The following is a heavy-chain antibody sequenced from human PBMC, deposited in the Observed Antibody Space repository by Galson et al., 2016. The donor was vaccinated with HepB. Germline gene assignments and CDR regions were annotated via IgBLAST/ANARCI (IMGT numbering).Heavy chain of an antibody. V-gene: IGHV3-23*01. J-gene: IGHJ4*02. CDR2: ISENGGST. Sequence: SLRLSCAASGFTFGSYWMGWVRQAPGKGLEWVSAISENGGSTHYADSVKGRFTISRDNSKNTLYLQMNSVRAEDTAVYYCARDQGYCSGITCLIYDFWGLGTLVAVSS. CDR1: GFTFGSYW. D-gene: IGHD2-2*01. CDR3: ARDQGYCSGITCLIYDF.